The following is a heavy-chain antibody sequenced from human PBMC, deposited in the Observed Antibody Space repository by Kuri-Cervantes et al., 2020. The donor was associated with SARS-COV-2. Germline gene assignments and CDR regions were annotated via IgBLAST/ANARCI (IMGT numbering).Heavy chain of an antibody. CDR1: GGSISSGGYY. CDR3: ARDGYCSSTSCSSSHFDY. V-gene: IGHV4-31*03. D-gene: IGHD2-2*01. Sequence: LRLSCTVSGGSISSGGYYWSWIRQHPGKGLEWIGYIYYSGSTYYNPSLKSRATISVDTSKNQFSLKLSSVTAADTAVYYCARDGYCSSTSCSSSHFDYWGQGTLVTVSS. J-gene: IGHJ4*02. CDR2: IYYSGST.